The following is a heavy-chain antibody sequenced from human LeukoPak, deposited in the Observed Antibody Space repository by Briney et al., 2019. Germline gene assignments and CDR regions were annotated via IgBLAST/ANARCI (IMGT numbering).Heavy chain of an antibody. Sequence: GASVKVSCKASGYTFTSYDINWVRQATGQGLEWMGWMNPNSGNTGYAQKFQGRVTMTRNTSISTAYMELSSLRSEDTAVYYCAREEQGSGWYLWVYWGQGTLVTVSS. D-gene: IGHD6-19*01. V-gene: IGHV1-8*01. CDR3: AREEQGSGWYLWVY. CDR2: MNPNSGNT. J-gene: IGHJ4*02. CDR1: GYTFTSYD.